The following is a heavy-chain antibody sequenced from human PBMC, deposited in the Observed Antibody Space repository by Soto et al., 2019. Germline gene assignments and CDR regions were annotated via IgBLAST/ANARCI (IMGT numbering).Heavy chain of an antibody. CDR2: ISGMGGST. V-gene: IGHV3-23*01. D-gene: IGHD3-22*01. J-gene: IGHJ4*02. CDR1: GFTFSSYA. CDR3: AKEGGESSGYYYFDY. Sequence: GGSLRLSCAASGFTFSSYAMSWVRQAPGKGLEWVSAISGMGGSTYYADPVKGRFTISRANSKNTLYLQMNSLRAEDTAVYYCAKEGGESSGYYYFDYWGQGALVTVSS.